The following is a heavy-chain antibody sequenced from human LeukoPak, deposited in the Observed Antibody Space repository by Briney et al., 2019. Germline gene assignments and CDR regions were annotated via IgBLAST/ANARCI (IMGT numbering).Heavy chain of an antibody. CDR2: IYYSGST. CDR3: ARGTYYDIFDY. Sequence: SETLSLTCTVSGGSISSYYWSWIRQPPGKGLEWIGYIYYSGSTNYNPSLKSRVTISVDTSKNQFSLKLSSVTAADTAVYYCARGTYYDIFDYWGQGTLVTVSS. CDR1: GGSISSYY. V-gene: IGHV4-59*01. J-gene: IGHJ4*02. D-gene: IGHD3-9*01.